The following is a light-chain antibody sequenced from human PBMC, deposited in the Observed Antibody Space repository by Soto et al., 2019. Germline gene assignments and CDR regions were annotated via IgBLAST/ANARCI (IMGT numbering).Light chain of an antibody. CDR2: KAS. CDR3: EQYETDSWT. J-gene: IGKJ1*01. CDR1: QRISRNW. V-gene: IGKV1-5*03. Sequence: DIQMTQSPSTLPASVGDRVTITCRASQRISRNWLAWHQQKPGKGPKLLIYKASSLESGVPSRCSGSGSRTEFTLSISSLQPDDFATYYCEQYETDSWTFGPGTTVESK.